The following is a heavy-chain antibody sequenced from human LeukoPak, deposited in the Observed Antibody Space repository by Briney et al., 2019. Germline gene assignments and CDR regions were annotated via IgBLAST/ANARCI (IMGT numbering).Heavy chain of an antibody. D-gene: IGHD2/OR15-2a*01. CDR2: VRLDGSDK. CDR3: ALPQRDFSPDPLDF. Sequence: GGSLRLSCVVSGLMFSNYGMDWVRQAPGKGLEWVAFVRLDGSDKYYADSVKGRFTISRDNSKNTLYLEMTSLRAEDTAVYFCALPQRDFSPDPLDFWGHGTLVTVSS. J-gene: IGHJ4*01. V-gene: IGHV3-30*02. CDR1: GLMFSNYG.